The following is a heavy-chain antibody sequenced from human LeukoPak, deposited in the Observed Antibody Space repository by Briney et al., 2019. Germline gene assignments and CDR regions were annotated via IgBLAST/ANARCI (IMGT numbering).Heavy chain of an antibody. CDR3: ARDSGSYYGPFDY. V-gene: IGHV4-31*03. Sequence: PSETLSLTCTVSGGSISSGGYYWRWIREHPGKGLGWIGYIYYSGSAYYNPSLKSRVSISVNTSKNQFSLKLRSVAAADMAVNYCARDSGSYYGPFDYWGQGTLVTVAS. CDR1: GGSISSGGYY. CDR2: IYYSGSA. D-gene: IGHD1-26*01. J-gene: IGHJ4*02.